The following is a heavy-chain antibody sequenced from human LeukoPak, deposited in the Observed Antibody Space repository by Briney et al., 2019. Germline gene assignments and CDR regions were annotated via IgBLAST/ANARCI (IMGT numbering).Heavy chain of an antibody. J-gene: IGHJ4*02. D-gene: IGHD2-2*01. CDR2: IKQDGSEK. CDR3: ARDMPGPYYFDY. CDR1: GFTSSSYW. V-gene: IGHV3-7*01. Sequence: GGSLRLPCAASGFTSSSYWMSWVRQAPGKGLEWVANIKQDGSEKYYVDSVKGRFTISRDNAKNSLYLQMNSLRAEDTAVYYCARDMPGPYYFDYWGQGTLVTVSS.